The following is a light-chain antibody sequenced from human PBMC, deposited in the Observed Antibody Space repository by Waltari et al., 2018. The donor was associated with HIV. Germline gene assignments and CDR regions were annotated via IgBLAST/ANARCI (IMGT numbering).Light chain of an antibody. V-gene: IGLV3-25*03. CDR1: ALPKQY. CDR2: NDS. Sequence: SYELTQPPSVSVSPGQTARITCSGDALPKQYAYWYQQKPGQAPVLGVYNDSERPSGSPERVAGSSSGTTGTLTSSGGQAEDEADYDCQAADSSGTYVVFGGGTKRTVL. CDR3: QAADSSGTYVV. J-gene: IGLJ2*01.